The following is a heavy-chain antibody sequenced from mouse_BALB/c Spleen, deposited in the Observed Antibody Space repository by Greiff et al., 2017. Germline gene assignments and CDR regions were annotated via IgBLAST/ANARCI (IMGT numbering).Heavy chain of an antibody. Sequence: VQLVESGGDLVKPGGSLKLSCAASGFTFSSYGMSWVRQTPDKRLEWVATISSGGSYTYYPDSVKGRFTISRDNAKNTLYLQMSSLKSEDTAMYYCARQLITTVVAMDYWGQGTTLTVSS. CDR1: GFTFSSYG. J-gene: IGHJ2*01. CDR2: ISSGGSYT. V-gene: IGHV5-6*01. CDR3: ARQLITTVVAMDY. D-gene: IGHD1-1*01.